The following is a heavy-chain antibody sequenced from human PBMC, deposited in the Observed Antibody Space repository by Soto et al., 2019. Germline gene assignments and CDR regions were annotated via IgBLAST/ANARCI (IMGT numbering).Heavy chain of an antibody. CDR3: ASLAVSDSGYDYYFDY. V-gene: IGHV4-59*01. D-gene: IGHD5-12*01. CDR1: GGSISSYY. J-gene: IGHJ4*02. CDR2: IYYSGST. Sequence: SETLSLTCTVSGGSISSYYWSWIRQPPGKGLEWIGYIYYSGSTNYNPSLKSRVTISVDTSKNQFSLKLSSVTAADTAVYYCASLAVSDSGYDYYFDYWGQGTLVTVSS.